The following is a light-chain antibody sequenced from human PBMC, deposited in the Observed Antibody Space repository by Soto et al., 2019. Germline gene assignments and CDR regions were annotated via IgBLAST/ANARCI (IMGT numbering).Light chain of an antibody. J-gene: IGKJ1*01. CDR1: QSISSW. CDR3: QQYNSYSWT. V-gene: IGKV1-5*03. CDR2: KAS. Sequence: DIPMTQSPSTLSASVGDRVTITCRASQSISSWLAWYQQKPGKAPKLLMYKASSLESGVPSRFSGSGSGTEFTLTISSLQPDDFATYYCQQYNSYSWTFGQGTKVEIK.